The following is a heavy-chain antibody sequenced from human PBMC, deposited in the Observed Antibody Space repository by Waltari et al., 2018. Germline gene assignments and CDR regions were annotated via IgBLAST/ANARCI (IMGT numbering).Heavy chain of an antibody. CDR3: ARDKMITFGGVIDDY. CDR2: ISYDGSNK. D-gene: IGHD3-16*02. J-gene: IGHJ4*02. V-gene: IGHV3-30-3*01. CDR1: GFTFSSYA. Sequence: VQLVESGGGLIQPGRSLRLSCAASGFTFSSYAMPWVRPAPGKGLEWVAVISYDGSNKYYADSVKGRFTISRDNSKNTLYLQMNSLRAEDTAVYYCARDKMITFGGVIDDYWGQGTLVTVSS.